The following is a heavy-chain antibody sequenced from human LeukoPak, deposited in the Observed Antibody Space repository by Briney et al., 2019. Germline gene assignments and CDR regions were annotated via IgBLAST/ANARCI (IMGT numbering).Heavy chain of an antibody. D-gene: IGHD2-2*01. Sequence: GGSLQISCKASGYSFTNYWIGWVRRLPGKGLEWMGIIHHGESNTKYSPSFEGEVNISAEKSSTTAYLQWSSLKASDTAMYYCARRYCDSTSCYYFDPWGQGTLVTVSS. CDR1: GYSFTNYW. CDR3: ARRYCDSTSCYYFDP. V-gene: IGHV5-51*01. CDR2: IHHGESNT. J-gene: IGHJ5*02.